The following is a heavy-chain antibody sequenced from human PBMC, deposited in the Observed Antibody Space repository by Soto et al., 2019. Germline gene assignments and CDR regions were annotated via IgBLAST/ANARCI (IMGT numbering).Heavy chain of an antibody. D-gene: IGHD4-4*01. CDR1: GGPYSKYS. Sequence: SVKVSCKASGGPYSKYSISWVRQAPGQGLEWMGRIIPIFDITNYAQKFQGRVTMTTDTSTSTAYMELRSLRSDDTAVYYCARGIDDYSSYVMDVWGQGTTVTVSS. CDR3: ARGIDDYSSYVMDV. V-gene: IGHV1-69*02. J-gene: IGHJ6*02. CDR2: IIPIFDIT.